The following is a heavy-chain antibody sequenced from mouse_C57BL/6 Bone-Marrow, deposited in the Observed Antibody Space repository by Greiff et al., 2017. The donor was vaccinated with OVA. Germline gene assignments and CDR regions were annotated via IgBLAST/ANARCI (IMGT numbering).Heavy chain of an antibody. CDR1: GYTFTSYW. Sequence: QVQLKQPGAELVRPGSSVKLSCKASGYTFTSYWMHWVKQRPIQGLEWIGNIDPSDSETHYNQKFKDKATLTVDKSSSTAYMQLSSLTSEDSAVYYCARVKVVTTGYFDVWGTGTTVTVSS. CDR2: IDPSDSET. V-gene: IGHV1-52*01. CDR3: ARVKVVTTGYFDV. D-gene: IGHD1-1*01. J-gene: IGHJ1*03.